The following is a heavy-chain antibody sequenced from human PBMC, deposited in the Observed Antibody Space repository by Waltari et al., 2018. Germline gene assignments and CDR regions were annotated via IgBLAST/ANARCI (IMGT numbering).Heavy chain of an antibody. CDR1: GGSISSYY. Sequence: QVQLQESGPGLVKPSETLSLTCTVSGGSISSYYWSWIRQPPGKGLEWIGYIYYSGSTNYNPSLKSRVTISVDTSKNQFSLKLSSVTAADTAVYYCARGYNRWFDPWGQGTLVTVSS. D-gene: IGHD1-1*01. V-gene: IGHV4-59*01. J-gene: IGHJ5*02. CDR3: ARGYNRWFDP. CDR2: IYYSGST.